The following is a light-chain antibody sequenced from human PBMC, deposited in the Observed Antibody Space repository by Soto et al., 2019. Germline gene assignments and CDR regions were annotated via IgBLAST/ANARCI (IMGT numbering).Light chain of an antibody. CDR1: KIGTKS. CDR3: CSHAGRGSVL. Sequence: SYELTQPPSVPVAPGQTARIPCGGNKIGTKSVHWYQQKPGQAPVVVVYDDTDRPSGIPERFSGSNSGNTATLTISRVEAGDEADYYCCSHAGRGSVLFGGGTKLTVL. J-gene: IGLJ2*01. CDR2: DDT. V-gene: IGLV3-21*02.